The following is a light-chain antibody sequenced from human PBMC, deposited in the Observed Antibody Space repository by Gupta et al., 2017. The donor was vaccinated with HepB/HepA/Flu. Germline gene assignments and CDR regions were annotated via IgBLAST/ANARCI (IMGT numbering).Light chain of an antibody. CDR1: RSHMGSNY. V-gene: IGLV1-47*01. J-gene: IGLJ2*01. CDR3: AAWDDSLSGPI. Sequence: QSVLTQPPSASGTPGPSVTISCSGSRSHMGSNYVYLYQQLPGTAPKLLIYKTHQRPSGVPARFFASKSGTSASLAIIGLRSEDEADYYCAAWDDSLSGPIFGGGTKVTVL. CDR2: KTH.